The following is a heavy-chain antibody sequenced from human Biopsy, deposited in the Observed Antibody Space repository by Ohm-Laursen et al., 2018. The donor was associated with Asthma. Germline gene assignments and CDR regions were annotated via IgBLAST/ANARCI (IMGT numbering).Heavy chain of an antibody. Sequence: SLRLSCAALGFAVSRDHMFWVRQAPGKGLEWVSVIYSGGTSHTADSVRGRFTISRDYSKNTLYLQMHSLRAEDTAVYYCARGDSSNWSHCYFDYWGQGTLDTVSS. J-gene: IGHJ4*02. CDR2: IYSGGTS. CDR1: GFAVSRDH. D-gene: IGHD3-22*01. CDR3: ARGDSSNWSHCYFDY. V-gene: IGHV3-53*01.